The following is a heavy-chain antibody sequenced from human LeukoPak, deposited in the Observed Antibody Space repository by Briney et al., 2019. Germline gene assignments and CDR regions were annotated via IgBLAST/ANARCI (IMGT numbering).Heavy chain of an antibody. CDR1: GGTFSSYA. J-gene: IGHJ3*02. CDR2: IIPIFGTA. Sequence: ASVKVSCKASGGTFSSYAISWVRQAPGQGLEWMGGIIPIFGTANYAQKFQGRVTITADESTSTAYMELSSLRSEDTAVYYCARHPMIGARGGGVVAFDIWGQGTMVTVSS. V-gene: IGHV1-69*13. CDR3: ARHPMIGARGGGVVAFDI. D-gene: IGHD3-22*01.